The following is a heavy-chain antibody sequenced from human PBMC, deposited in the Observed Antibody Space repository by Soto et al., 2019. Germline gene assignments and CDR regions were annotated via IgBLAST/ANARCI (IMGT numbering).Heavy chain of an antibody. J-gene: IGHJ4*02. V-gene: IGHV3-23*01. Sequence: GGSLRLSCVASRFTFTSYAMSWVRQAPGKGLEWVAAISASGGATIHADSVKGRLTISRDNSKNTLYLQMNSLRAEDTAVYYCAKDVEGGSLFRGAFDYWGQGAQVTVSS. D-gene: IGHD1-26*01. CDR2: ISASGGAT. CDR1: RFTFTSYA. CDR3: AKDVEGGSLFRGAFDY.